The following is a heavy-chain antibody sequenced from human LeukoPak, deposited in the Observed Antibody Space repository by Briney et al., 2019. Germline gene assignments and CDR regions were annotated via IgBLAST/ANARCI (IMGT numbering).Heavy chain of an antibody. Sequence: PSETLSLTCTVSGGSISSYCWSWIRQPAGKGLEWIGRIYASGSTNYNPSLKSRVTMSVDTSKNQFSLKLSSVTAADTAVYYCASTPYYYDSSGYSGAFDIWGQGTMVTVSS. CDR1: GGSISSYC. CDR2: IYASGST. V-gene: IGHV4-4*07. J-gene: IGHJ3*02. D-gene: IGHD3-22*01. CDR3: ASTPYYYDSSGYSGAFDI.